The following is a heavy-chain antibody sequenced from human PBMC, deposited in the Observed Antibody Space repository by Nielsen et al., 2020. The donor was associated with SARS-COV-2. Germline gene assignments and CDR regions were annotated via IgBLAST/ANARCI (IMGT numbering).Heavy chain of an antibody. CDR2: IYHSGST. D-gene: IGHD3-9*01. V-gene: IGHV4-30-2*02. J-gene: IGHJ5*02. CDR3: ARQQYDILTGRFDP. Sequence: SETLSLTCAVSGGSISSGGYSWSWIRQPPGKGLEWIGYIYHSGSTYYNPSLKSRVTISVDRSKNQFSLKLNSVTAADTAMYYCARQQYDILTGRFDPWGQGTLVTVSS. CDR1: GGSISSGGYS.